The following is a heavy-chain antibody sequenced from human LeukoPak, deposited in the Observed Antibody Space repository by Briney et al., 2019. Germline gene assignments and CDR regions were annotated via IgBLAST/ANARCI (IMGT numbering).Heavy chain of an antibody. CDR1: GFSFSSYG. CDR3: TTGVKAGTDY. Sequence: PGRSLRLSCAASGFSFSSYGMHWVRQAPGKGLEWVGRLKSKTDGGTTDYAAPVKGRFTISRDDSKNTLYLQMNSLKTEDTAVYYCTTGVKAGTDYWGQGTLVTVSS. J-gene: IGHJ4*02. V-gene: IGHV3-15*01. CDR2: LKSKTDGGTT. D-gene: IGHD6-19*01.